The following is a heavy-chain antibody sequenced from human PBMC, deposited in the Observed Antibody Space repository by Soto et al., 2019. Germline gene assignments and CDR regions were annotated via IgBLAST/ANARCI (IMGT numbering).Heavy chain of an antibody. CDR3: ARVKYSSYPAYYYYGMNV. CDR1: GGSISSGDYY. V-gene: IGHV4-61*08. Sequence: SETLSLTCTVSGGSISSGDYYWSWIRQPPGKGLEWIGYIYYSGSTNYNPSLKSRVTISVDTSKNQFSLKLSSVTAADTAVYYCARVKYSSYPAYYYYGMNVWGQGTTVTVSS. CDR2: IYYSGST. J-gene: IGHJ6*02. D-gene: IGHD6-6*01.